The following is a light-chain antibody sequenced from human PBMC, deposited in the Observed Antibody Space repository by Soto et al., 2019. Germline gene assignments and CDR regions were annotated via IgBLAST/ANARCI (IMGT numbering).Light chain of an antibody. CDR1: SSDVGGYNY. CDR3: CSYAGSYTYV. V-gene: IGLV2-11*01. CDR2: DVS. Sequence: QSALTQPRSVSGSPGQSVTISCTGTSSDVGGYNYVSWYQQHPGKAPKLMIYDVSKRPSGVPDRFSGSKSGNTASLTISGRQAEDEADYYFCSYAGSYTYVFATGTKVTVL. J-gene: IGLJ1*01.